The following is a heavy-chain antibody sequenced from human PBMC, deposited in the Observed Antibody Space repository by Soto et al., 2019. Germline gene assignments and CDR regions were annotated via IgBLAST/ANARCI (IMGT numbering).Heavy chain of an antibody. V-gene: IGHV3-23*01. Sequence: EVQLLESGGGLVQPGGSLRLSCAASGFTFSSYAMNWVRQAPGKGLEWVSVISGSGGSTYYADSVKGRFTISRDNSKNSLYLQMNSLRAEDTAVYYCARRNYGSEFDYWGQGTLVTVSS. CDR2: ISGSGGST. CDR1: GFTFSSYA. J-gene: IGHJ4*02. CDR3: ARRNYGSEFDY. D-gene: IGHD3-10*01.